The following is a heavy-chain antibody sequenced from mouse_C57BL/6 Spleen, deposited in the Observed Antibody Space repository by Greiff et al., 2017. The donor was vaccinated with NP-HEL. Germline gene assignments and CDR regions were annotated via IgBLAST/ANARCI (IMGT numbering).Heavy chain of an antibody. J-gene: IGHJ2*01. CDR2: IYPGDGDT. V-gene: IGHV1-80*01. D-gene: IGHD1-2*01. Sequence: QVQLKQSGAELVKPGASVKISCKASGYAFSSYWMNWVKQRPGKGLEWIGQIYPGDGDTNYNGKFKGKATLTADKSSSTAYMQLSSLTSEDSAVYFCAREGITTAYFDYWGQGTTLTVSS. CDR3: AREGITTAYFDY. CDR1: GYAFSSYW.